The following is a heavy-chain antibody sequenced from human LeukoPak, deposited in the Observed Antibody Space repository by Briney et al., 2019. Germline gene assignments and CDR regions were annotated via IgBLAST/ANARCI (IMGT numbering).Heavy chain of an antibody. J-gene: IGHJ4*02. D-gene: IGHD6-13*01. V-gene: IGHV4-34*01. CDR1: GGSFSDYY. CDR3: ARVKKLDRLWNDY. Sequence: SETLSLTCAVYGGSFSDYYRSWIRQPPGKGLEWIGEINHSGSTNYNPSLKSRVTISVDTSKNQFSLKLSSVTAADTAVYYCARVKKLDRLWNDYWGQGTLVTVSS. CDR2: INHSGST.